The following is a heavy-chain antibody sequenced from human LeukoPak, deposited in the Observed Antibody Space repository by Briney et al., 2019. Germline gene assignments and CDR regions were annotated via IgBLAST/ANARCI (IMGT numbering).Heavy chain of an antibody. CDR3: ARVDYVAPPSDY. J-gene: IGHJ4*02. CDR2: ISGSSSYI. Sequence: GGSLRLSCAASGLTFSSYSMNRVRQAPGKGLEWVSSISGSSSYIYYADSVKGRFTISRDNAKNSLYLQMNSLRAEDTAVYYCARVDYVAPPSDYWGQGTLVTVSS. D-gene: IGHD4-17*01. CDR1: GLTFSSYS. V-gene: IGHV3-21*01.